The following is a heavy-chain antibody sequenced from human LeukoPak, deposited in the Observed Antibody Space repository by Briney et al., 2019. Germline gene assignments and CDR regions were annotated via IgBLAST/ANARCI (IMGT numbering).Heavy chain of an antibody. CDR1: GGSISSGAYS. D-gene: IGHD3-22*01. Sequence: SETLSLTCAVSGGSISSGAYSWSWIRQPPGKGLEWIGYIYNSGSAYYNPSLKSRVIISVDTSKNQFSLKLSSVTAADTAVYYCARDSYYYDSSGYYRFDYWGQGTLVTVSS. V-gene: IGHV4-30-4*07. CDR3: ARDSYYYDSSGYYRFDY. J-gene: IGHJ4*02. CDR2: IYNSGSA.